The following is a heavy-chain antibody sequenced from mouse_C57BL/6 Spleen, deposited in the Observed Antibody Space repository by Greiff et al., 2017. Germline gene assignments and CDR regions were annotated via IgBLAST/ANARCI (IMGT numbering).Heavy chain of an antibody. CDR3: ARGYYYGTHWYFDV. D-gene: IGHD1-1*01. J-gene: IGHJ1*03. V-gene: IGHV3-6*01. Sequence: EVQLQQSGPGLVKPSQSLSLTCSVTGYSITSGYYWNWIRQFPGNKLEWMGYISYDGSNNYNPSLKNRISITRDTSKNQFFLKLNSVTTEDTATYYCARGYYYGTHWYFDVWGTGTTVTVSS. CDR1: GYSITSGYY. CDR2: ISYDGSN.